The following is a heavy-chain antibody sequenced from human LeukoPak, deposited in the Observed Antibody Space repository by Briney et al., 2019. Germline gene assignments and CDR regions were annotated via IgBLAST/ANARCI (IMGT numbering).Heavy chain of an antibody. CDR1: GGSFSGYC. D-gene: IGHD5-18*01. V-gene: IGHV4-34*01. Sequence: SETLSLTCAVYGGSFSGYCWSWIRQPPGKGLEWIGEINHSGSTNYNPSLKSRVTISVDTSKNQFSLKLSSVTAADTAVYYCARGRIQLWTYYYYYGMDVWGQGTTVTVSS. J-gene: IGHJ6*02. CDR2: INHSGST. CDR3: ARGRIQLWTYYYYYGMDV.